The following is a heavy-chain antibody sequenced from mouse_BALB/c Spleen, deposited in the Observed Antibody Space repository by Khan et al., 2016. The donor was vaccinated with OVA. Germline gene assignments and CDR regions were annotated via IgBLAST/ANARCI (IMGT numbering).Heavy chain of an antibody. CDR2: IYYSGNT. J-gene: IGHJ1*01. CDR1: GYSITSGYS. D-gene: IGHD1-1*01. CDR3: ARAGTTVVAYWYFDV. Sequence: EVQLQESGPDLVKPSQSLSLTCTVTGYSITSGYSWHWIRQFPENKLEWMCYIYYSGNTNYNPSLKSRISITRDTSKNQFFLQLNSVTTEDTATYYCARAGTTVVAYWYFDVWGAGTTVTVSS. V-gene: IGHV3-1*02.